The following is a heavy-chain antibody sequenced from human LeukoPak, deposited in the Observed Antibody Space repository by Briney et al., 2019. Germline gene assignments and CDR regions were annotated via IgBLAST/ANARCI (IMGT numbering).Heavy chain of an antibody. Sequence: ASVKVSCKASGYTFTDYTVHWVRQALGQGLEWMGCIDPYSGDTNSAQRFQGRVTMTRDTSISTAYMELSRLRSDDTAVYYCASHSSMDVWGKGTTVTVSS. V-gene: IGHV1-2*02. CDR1: GYTFTDYT. J-gene: IGHJ6*03. D-gene: IGHD6-13*01. CDR2: IDPYSGDT. CDR3: ASHSSMDV.